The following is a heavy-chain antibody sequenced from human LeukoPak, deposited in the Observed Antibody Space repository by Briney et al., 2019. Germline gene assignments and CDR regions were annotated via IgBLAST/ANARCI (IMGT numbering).Heavy chain of an antibody. V-gene: IGHV3-21*01. D-gene: IGHD3-10*01. Sequence: PGGSLRLSCATSGFIFSHHGMNWVRQAPGKGLEWVSSISSSSSYIYYADSVKGRFTISRDNAKNSLYLQMNSLRAEDTAVYYCARDHGSMVRGVSDYWGQGTLVTVSS. CDR1: GFIFSHHG. J-gene: IGHJ4*02. CDR2: ISSSSSYI. CDR3: ARDHGSMVRGVSDY.